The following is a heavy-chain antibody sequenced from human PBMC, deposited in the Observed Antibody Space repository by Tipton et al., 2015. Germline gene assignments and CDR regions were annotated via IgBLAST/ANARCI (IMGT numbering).Heavy chain of an antibody. CDR3: ARRQDDYGDYGY. V-gene: IGHV5-51*01. Sequence: QLVQSGGEVKKPGESLKISCKVSGYTFSNHWIGWVRQMPGKGLEWVGIIHPSDSETKYSPSFEGLVTISADKSTSTAYLQWSSLKASDTAMYYCARRQDDYGDYGYWGQGTLVTVSS. CDR2: IHPSDSET. J-gene: IGHJ4*02. D-gene: IGHD4-17*01. CDR1: GYTFSNHW.